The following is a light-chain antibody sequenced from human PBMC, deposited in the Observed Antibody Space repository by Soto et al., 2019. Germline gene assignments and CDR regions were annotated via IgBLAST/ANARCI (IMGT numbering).Light chain of an antibody. CDR1: QSVSSN. CDR3: QQYNNLPRYT. CDR2: GAS. Sequence: EIVLTQSPATLSVSPGERATLSCRASQSVSSNLAWYQQKPGQPPRLLIYGASTRATGIPARFSGSGSGTAFTLTISRLQAEDFAGYYCQQYNNLPRYTFGQGTKLEIK. J-gene: IGKJ2*01. V-gene: IGKV3-15*01.